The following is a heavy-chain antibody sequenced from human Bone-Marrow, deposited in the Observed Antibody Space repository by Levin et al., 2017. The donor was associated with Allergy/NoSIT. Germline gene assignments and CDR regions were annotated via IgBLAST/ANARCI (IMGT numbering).Heavy chain of an antibody. V-gene: IGHV4-4*02. CDR2: IHHDGRT. D-gene: IGHD3-3*01. J-gene: IGHJ6*02. CDR1: GVSITSGHW. CDR3: ARNDYYDQDV. Sequence: PGGSLRLSCVVSGVSITSGHWWSWVRQPPGKGLEWIGEIHHDGRTNYNPSVMSRVNISVDKSRNQFSLRLNSLTAADTAVYYCARNDYYDQDVWGQGTTVTVSS.